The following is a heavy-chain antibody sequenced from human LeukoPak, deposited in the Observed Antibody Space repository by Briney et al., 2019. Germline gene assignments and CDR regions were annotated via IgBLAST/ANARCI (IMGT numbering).Heavy chain of an antibody. CDR1: GFTVSSNY. CDR2: IYSGGST. V-gene: IGHV3-53*01. J-gene: IGHJ3*02. CDR3: AKDLAVAPNGAFDI. D-gene: IGHD6-19*01. Sequence: GGSLRLSCAASGFTVSSNYMSWVRQAPGKGLEWVSVIYSGGSTYYADSVKGRFTISRDNSKNTLYLQMNSLRAEDTAVYYCAKDLAVAPNGAFDIWGQGTMVTVSS.